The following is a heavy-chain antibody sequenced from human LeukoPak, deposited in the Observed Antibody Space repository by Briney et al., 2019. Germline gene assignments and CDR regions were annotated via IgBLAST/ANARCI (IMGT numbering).Heavy chain of an antibody. D-gene: IGHD3-3*01. Sequence: ASVKVSRKASGYTFTGYYMHWVRQAPGQGLEWMGWINPNSGGTNYAQKFQGRVTMTRDTSISTAYMELSRLRSDDTAVYYCARGDYDFWSGYYHNWFDPWGQGTLVTVSS. V-gene: IGHV1-2*02. CDR2: INPNSGGT. CDR1: GYTFTGYY. CDR3: ARGDYDFWSGYYHNWFDP. J-gene: IGHJ5*02.